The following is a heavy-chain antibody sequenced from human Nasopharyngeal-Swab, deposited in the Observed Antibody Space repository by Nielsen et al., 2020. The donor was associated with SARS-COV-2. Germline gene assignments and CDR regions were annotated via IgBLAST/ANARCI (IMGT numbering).Heavy chain of an antibody. Sequence: SCAASGFTFSSYGMHWVRQAPGKGLEWVAVISYDGSNKYYADSVKGRFTISRDNSKNTLYLQMNSLRAEDTAVYYCAKSLPGDYYYYGMDVWGQGTTVTGSS. CDR3: AKSLPGDYYYYGMDV. V-gene: IGHV3-30*18. CDR1: GFTFSSYG. D-gene: IGHD4-17*01. J-gene: IGHJ6*02. CDR2: ISYDGSNK.